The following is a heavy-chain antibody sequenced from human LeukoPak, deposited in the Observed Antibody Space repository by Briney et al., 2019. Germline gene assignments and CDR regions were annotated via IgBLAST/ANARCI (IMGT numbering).Heavy chain of an antibody. CDR1: GYTFTSYG. CDR2: ISAYNGNT. J-gene: IGHJ4*02. Sequence: ASVKVSCKASGYTFTSYGISWVRQAPGLGLEWMGWISAYNGNTNYAQKLQGRVTMTTDTSTSTAYMELRSLRSDDTAVYYCARVSSGWYYFDYWGQGTLVTVSS. D-gene: IGHD6-19*01. CDR3: ARVSSGWYYFDY. V-gene: IGHV1-18*01.